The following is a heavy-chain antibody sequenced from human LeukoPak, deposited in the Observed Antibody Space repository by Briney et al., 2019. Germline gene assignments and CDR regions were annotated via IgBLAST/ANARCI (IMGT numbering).Heavy chain of an antibody. CDR2: IKEDGSEK. D-gene: IGHD5-18*01. J-gene: IGHJ4*02. CDR1: GFTFTNYW. V-gene: IGHV3-7*05. Sequence: GGSLRLSCAASGFTFTNYWMSWVRQAPGEGLEWVANIKEDGSEKYYVDSVKGRFTISRDNAKNSLYLQMNSLRAEDTAVYYCARGGYGYENWGQGTLVTVSS. CDR3: ARGGYGYEN.